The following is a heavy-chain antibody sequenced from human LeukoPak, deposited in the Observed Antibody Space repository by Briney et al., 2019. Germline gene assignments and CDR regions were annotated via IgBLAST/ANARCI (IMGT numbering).Heavy chain of an antibody. J-gene: IGHJ5*02. V-gene: IGHV4-38-2*02. D-gene: IGHD3-22*01. CDR1: GYSINSGYY. CDR2: VYHSGST. Sequence: PSETLSLTCAVSGYSINSGYYWGWIRQPPGKGLEWIGSVYHSGSTYYNASLKSRVTISVDTSKNQFSLKLNSVTAADTAVYYCARDISGYLGWFDPWGQGTLVTVS. CDR3: ARDISGYLGWFDP.